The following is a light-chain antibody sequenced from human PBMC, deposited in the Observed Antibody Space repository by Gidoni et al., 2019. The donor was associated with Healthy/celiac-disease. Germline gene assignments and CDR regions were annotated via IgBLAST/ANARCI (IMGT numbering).Light chain of an antibody. CDR2: GAS. CDR3: QQYGSSPLT. J-gene: IGKJ4*01. V-gene: IGKV3-20*01. CDR1: QSVSSSY. Sequence: ERATLSCRASQSVSSSYLAWYQQKPGQAPRLLIYGASSRATGIPDRFSGSGSGTDFTLTISRLEPEDFAVYYCQQYGSSPLTFXGXTKVEIK.